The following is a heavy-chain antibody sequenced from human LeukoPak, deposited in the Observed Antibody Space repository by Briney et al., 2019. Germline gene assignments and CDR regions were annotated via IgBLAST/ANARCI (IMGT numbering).Heavy chain of an antibody. D-gene: IGHD1-26*01. CDR3: ARGVNSGYFDY. J-gene: IGHJ4*02. V-gene: IGHV4-39*07. Sequence: SETLSLTCTVSGGSISSSSYYWGWIRQPPGKGLEWIGSIYYSGSTYYNPSLKSRVTISVDTSKNQFSLKLSSVTAADTAVYYCARGVNSGYFDYCGQGTLVTVSS. CDR1: GGSISSSSYY. CDR2: IYYSGST.